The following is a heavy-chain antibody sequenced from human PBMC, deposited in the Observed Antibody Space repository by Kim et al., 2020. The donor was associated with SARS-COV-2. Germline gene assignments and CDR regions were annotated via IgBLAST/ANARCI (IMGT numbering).Heavy chain of an antibody. V-gene: IGHV3-23*01. CDR2: ISGSGVST. CDR3: ATRWRGY. Sequence: GGSLRLSCAASGFILNNYAMTWVRQAPGKGLEWVSGISGSGVSTYFADSVKGRFAISRDNSKNTLYLQMNSLRVDDTAIYYCATRWRGYWGQGTLVTVS. J-gene: IGHJ4*02. CDR1: GFILNNYA. D-gene: IGHD2-15*01.